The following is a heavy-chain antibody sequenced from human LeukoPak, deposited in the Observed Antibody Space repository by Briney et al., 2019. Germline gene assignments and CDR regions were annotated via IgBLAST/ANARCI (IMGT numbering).Heavy chain of an antibody. CDR3: ASDHQDDSSGYPFDY. J-gene: IGHJ4*02. CDR2: IIPILGIA. CDR1: GGTFSSYA. D-gene: IGHD3-22*01. V-gene: IGHV1-69*04. Sequence: SVKVSCKASGGTFSSYAISWVRQAPGQGLEWMGRIIPILGIANYAQKFQGRVTITADKSTSTAYMELSSLRSEDTAVYYCASDHQDDSSGYPFDYWGQGTLVTVSS.